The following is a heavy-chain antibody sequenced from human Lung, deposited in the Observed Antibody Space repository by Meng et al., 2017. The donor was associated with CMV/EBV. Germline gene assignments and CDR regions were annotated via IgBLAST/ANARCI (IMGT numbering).Heavy chain of an antibody. CDR1: GDAITSYY. CDR3: AKEGGKGGFDP. D-gene: IGHD3-16*01. J-gene: IGHJ5*02. CDR2: VSSSGSA. Sequence: QVQLQESGPGLVKPSETLSLICTVSGDAITSYYWNWIRQSPGKGLEWIGYVSSSGSANYNPSLKTRVTISVDTSKNQFSLKLKSVTAADTAIYDRAKEGGKGGFDPWDQGTLVTVSS. V-gene: IGHV4-59*01.